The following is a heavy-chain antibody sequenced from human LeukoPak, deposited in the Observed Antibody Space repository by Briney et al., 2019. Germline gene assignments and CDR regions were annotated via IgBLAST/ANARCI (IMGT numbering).Heavy chain of an antibody. D-gene: IGHD3-22*01. J-gene: IGHJ5*01. CDR3: AKNYYDSSGYYNWFDS. V-gene: IGHV3-23*01. CDR2: SSGSGSST. CDR1: GFIFSSYA. Sequence: PGGSLRLSCAASGFIFSSYAMNWVRQAPGKGLEWVSGSSGSGSSTYYLDSVKGRFTISRDNSKSTLYLQMNSLRAEDTAVYYCAKNYYDSSGYYNWFDSWGQGTLVTVSS.